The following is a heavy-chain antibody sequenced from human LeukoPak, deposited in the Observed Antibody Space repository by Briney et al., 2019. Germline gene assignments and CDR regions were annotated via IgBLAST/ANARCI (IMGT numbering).Heavy chain of an antibody. V-gene: IGHV1-46*01. CDR2: INPRGGST. CDR3: ATNEDRGYSDGYSY. Sequence: RASVKVSCKASGYTFTSYYMHWVRQAPGQGLEWVGIINPRGGSTSYAQKFQGRVTMTSDTSISTVDMDVSGQSAEDTAVYYCATNEDRGYSDGYSYWGQGTLVTVSS. J-gene: IGHJ4*02. D-gene: IGHD5-18*01. CDR1: GYTFTSYY.